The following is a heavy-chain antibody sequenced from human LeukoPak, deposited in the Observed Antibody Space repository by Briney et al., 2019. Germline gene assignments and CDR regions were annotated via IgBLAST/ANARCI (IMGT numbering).Heavy chain of an antibody. CDR2: IYYSGST. Sequence: PSETLSLTCTVSGGSISSYYWSWIRQPPGKGLEWIGYIYYSGSTNYNPSLKSRVTISVDTSKNQFSLKLSSVTAADTAVYYCARWGSSDPFYYGMDVWGQGTTVTVSS. D-gene: IGHD3-16*01. CDR3: ARWGSSDPFYYGMDV. J-gene: IGHJ6*02. CDR1: GGSISSYY. V-gene: IGHV4-59*01.